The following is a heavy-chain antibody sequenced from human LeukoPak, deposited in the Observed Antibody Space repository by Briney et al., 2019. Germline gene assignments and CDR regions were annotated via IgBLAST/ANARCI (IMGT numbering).Heavy chain of an antibody. CDR3: ARLGGYCSSTSCYPRWFDP. V-gene: IGHV1-18*01. CDR2: ISAYNGNT. Sequence: ASVKVSCKASGYTFTSYGISWVRQAPGQGLEWMGWISAYNGNTNYAQKFQGRVTITRDTSASTAYMELSSLRSEDTAVYYCARLGGYCSSTSCYPRWFDPWGQGTLVTVSS. CDR1: GYTFTSYG. D-gene: IGHD2-2*01. J-gene: IGHJ5*02.